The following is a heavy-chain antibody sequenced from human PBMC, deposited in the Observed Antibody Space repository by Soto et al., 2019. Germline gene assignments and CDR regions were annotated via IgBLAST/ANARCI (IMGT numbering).Heavy chain of an antibody. J-gene: IGHJ4*02. Sequence: QITLKEAGPTLLKPTETLTLTCTFSGFSFTTTRMGVGWTRQPPGKALEWLAIIYWDGESRYNPLLRRRLTLTEDPYKNQVVLTMTNMDPKDPATYYCAHRDSTGTTTYFDSWGQGIPVTVAS. CDR1: GFSFTTTRMG. CDR2: IYWDGES. D-gene: IGHD1-1*01. CDR3: AHRDSTGTTTYFDS. V-gene: IGHV2-5*02.